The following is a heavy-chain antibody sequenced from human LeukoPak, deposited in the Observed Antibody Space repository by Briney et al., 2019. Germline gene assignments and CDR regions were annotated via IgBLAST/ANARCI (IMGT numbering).Heavy chain of an antibody. CDR2: IWYDGSNK. CDR3: AKDRRGYSSIDY. Sequence: TGRSLRLXCAASGFTFSSYGMHWVRQAPGRGLEWVAVIWYDGSNKYYADSVKGRFTISRDNSKNTLYLQMNSLRAEDTAVYYCAKDRRGYSSIDYWGQGTLVTVSS. D-gene: IGHD5-18*01. J-gene: IGHJ4*02. CDR1: GFTFSSYG. V-gene: IGHV3-33*06.